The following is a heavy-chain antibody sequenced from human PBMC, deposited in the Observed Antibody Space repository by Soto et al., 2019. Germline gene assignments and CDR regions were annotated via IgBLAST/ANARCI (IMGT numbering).Heavy chain of an antibody. CDR3: ARDRASYYDFWSGYYASSPGKMDV. V-gene: IGHV3-21*01. J-gene: IGHJ6*04. CDR1: GFTFSSYS. Sequence: PGGSLRLSCAASGFTFSSYSMNWVRQAPGKGLEWVSSISSSSSYIYYADSVKGRFTISRDNAKNSLYLQMNSLRAEDTAVYYCARDRASYYDFWSGYYASSPGKMDVWGKGTTVTVSS. CDR2: ISSSSSYI. D-gene: IGHD3-3*01.